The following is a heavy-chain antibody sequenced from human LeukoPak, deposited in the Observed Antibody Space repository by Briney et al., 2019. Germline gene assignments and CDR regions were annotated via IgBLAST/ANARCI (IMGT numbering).Heavy chain of an antibody. V-gene: IGHV3-23*01. CDR3: AKSKESYYYGMDV. CDR1: GFTFSSYA. Sequence: GSLLLSCAASGFTFSSYAMSWVRQAPGKGLEWVSAISGSGDSIYYADSVKGRFTISRDNSKNTLCLQMNSLRAEDTAVYYCAKSKESYYYGMDVWGQGTTVTVSS. J-gene: IGHJ6*02. CDR2: ISGSGDSI.